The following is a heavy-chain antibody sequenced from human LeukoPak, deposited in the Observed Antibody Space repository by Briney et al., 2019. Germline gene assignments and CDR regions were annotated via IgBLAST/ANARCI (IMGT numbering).Heavy chain of an antibody. Sequence: SETLSLTCTVSGYSISSSYYWGWIRQPPGKGLEWIGSIYYSGSTYYNPSLKSRVTISVDTSKNQFSLKLSSVTAADTAVYYCANYGDYAFDYWGQGTLVTVSS. CDR3: ANYGDYAFDY. CDR1: GYSISSSYY. D-gene: IGHD4-17*01. J-gene: IGHJ4*02. CDR2: IYYSGST. V-gene: IGHV4-38-2*02.